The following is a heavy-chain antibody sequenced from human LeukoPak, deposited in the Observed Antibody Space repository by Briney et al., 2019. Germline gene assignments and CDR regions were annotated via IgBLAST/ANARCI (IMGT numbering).Heavy chain of an antibody. CDR1: GFTFGHNA. CDR3: AKDLRPYCSSTSCRLFDY. J-gene: IGHJ4*02. CDR2: LSGSGGDT. D-gene: IGHD2-2*01. Sequence: PGGSLRLSCVASGFTFGHNAMAWVRQAPGKRLEWVSALSGSGGDTFYADSVKGRFTISRDNSKNTLYLQMNSLRAEDTAVYYCAKDLRPYCSSTSCRLFDYWGQGTLVTVSS. V-gene: IGHV3-23*01.